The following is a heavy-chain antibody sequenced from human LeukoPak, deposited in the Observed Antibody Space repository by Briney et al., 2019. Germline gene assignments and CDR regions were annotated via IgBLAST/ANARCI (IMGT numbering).Heavy chain of an antibody. Sequence: PSETLSLTCAVSGGSISSNNWWIWVRQPPGKGLGWIGEVFHNGSPNYNPSFRGRVTILVDKSKNQFSLNLGSLTAADTAMYYCARDPNIVSTVTLRAFDIWGQGTMVSVSS. J-gene: IGHJ3*02. CDR1: GGSISSNNW. V-gene: IGHV4-4*02. CDR3: ARDPNIVSTVTLRAFDI. D-gene: IGHD5/OR15-5a*01. CDR2: VFHNGSP.